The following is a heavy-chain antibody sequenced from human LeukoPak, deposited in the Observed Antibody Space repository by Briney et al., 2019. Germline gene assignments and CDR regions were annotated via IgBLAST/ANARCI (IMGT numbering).Heavy chain of an antibody. CDR3: AREVVVVAAATLSYYYGMDV. V-gene: IGHV3-30-3*01. Sequence: PGRSLRLSCAASGFTFSSYAMHWVRQAPGKGLEWVAVISYDGSNKYYADSVKGRFTISRDNSKNTLYLQMNSLRAEDTAVYYCAREVVVVAAATLSYYYGMDVWGQGTTVTVSS. CDR2: ISYDGSNK. J-gene: IGHJ6*02. D-gene: IGHD2-15*01. CDR1: GFTFSSYA.